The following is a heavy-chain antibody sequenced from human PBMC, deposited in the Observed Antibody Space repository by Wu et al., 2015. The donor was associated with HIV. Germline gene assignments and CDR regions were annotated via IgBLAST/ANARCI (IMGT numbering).Heavy chain of an antibody. V-gene: IGHV1-18*01. CDR3: ARDLGGSYKPFDF. Sequence: QLVQSGTEMKKPGASVKVSCKASGYSFTSHGISWVRQAPGQGLEWMGRISVYNGKTNYAQKVQDRVTMTADTSTSTSYLELRSLKSDDTAVYYCARDLGGSYKPFDFWARNAGHRLL. CDR1: GYSFTSHG. J-gene: IGHJ4*01. CDR2: ISVYNGKT. D-gene: IGHD1-26*01.